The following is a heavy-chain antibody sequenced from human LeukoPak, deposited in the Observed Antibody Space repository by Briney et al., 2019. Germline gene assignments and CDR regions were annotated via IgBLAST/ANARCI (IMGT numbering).Heavy chain of an antibody. J-gene: IGHJ4*02. CDR1: GYTFTNYG. Sequence: ASVKVSCKASGYTFTNYGISWVRQAPAQGLEGMGWISAYNGNTKYAQKLQGRVTMTTDTSTSTAYMELRSLRSDDTAVYYCARESVDYYDTQRYYFDYWGQGTLVTVSS. D-gene: IGHD3-22*01. CDR2: ISAYNGNT. CDR3: ARESVDYYDTQRYYFDY. V-gene: IGHV1-18*01.